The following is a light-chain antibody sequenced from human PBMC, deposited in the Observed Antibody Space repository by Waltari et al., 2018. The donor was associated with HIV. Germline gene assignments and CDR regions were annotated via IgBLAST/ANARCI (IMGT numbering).Light chain of an antibody. CDR1: NSNVGSDV. Sequence: QSVLTQPHSASGTPGQRVIISCSGSNSNVGSDVVNWYQQLPGTAPKLIIYGDNERPSGVPDRVSGSKSGASASLAISDLQSEDEAEYYCAAWDARLNEYLFGTGTKVTVL. CDR3: AAWDARLNEYL. V-gene: IGLV1-44*01. J-gene: IGLJ1*01. CDR2: GDN.